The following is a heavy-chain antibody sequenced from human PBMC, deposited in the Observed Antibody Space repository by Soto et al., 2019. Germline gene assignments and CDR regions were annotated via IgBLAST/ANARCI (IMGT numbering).Heavy chain of an antibody. CDR2: IIPIFGTA. J-gene: IGHJ6*02. D-gene: IGHD2-2*01. CDR1: GGTFSSYA. V-gene: IGHV1-69*13. CDR3: ARDQGENIVVVPAAMGYYYYGMDV. Sequence: GASVKVSCKASGGTFSSYAISWVRQAPGQGLEWMGGIIPIFGTANYAQKFQGRVTITADESTSTAYMELSSQRSEDTAVYYCARDQGENIVVVPAAMGYYYYGMDVWGQGTTVTVSS.